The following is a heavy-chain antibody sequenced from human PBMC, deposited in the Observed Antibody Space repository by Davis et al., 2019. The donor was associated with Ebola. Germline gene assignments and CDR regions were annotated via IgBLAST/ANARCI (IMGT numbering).Heavy chain of an antibody. Sequence: PGGSLRLSCAASGFIFSSYPMSWVRQAPGKGLEWVSGISGGGTSTFYADSVKGRFTISRDNSKNTLYLQMNSLRVEDMAVYCCAKSPPLVVVAATLFDYWGQGTLVTVSS. V-gene: IGHV3-23*01. CDR3: AKSPPLVVVAATLFDY. J-gene: IGHJ4*02. D-gene: IGHD2-15*01. CDR2: ISGGGTST. CDR1: GFIFSSYP.